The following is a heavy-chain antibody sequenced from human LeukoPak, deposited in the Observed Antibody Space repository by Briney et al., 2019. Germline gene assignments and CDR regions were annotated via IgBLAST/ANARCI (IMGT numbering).Heavy chain of an antibody. Sequence: GGSLRLSCAASGLTFSSYWMTWVRQAPGKGLEWVANIKQDGSEKCYVDSVKGRFTISRDNAKNSLYLQMNSLRAEDTAVYYCARDSRYYGSGGPDYWGQGTLVTVSS. V-gene: IGHV3-7*01. J-gene: IGHJ4*02. D-gene: IGHD3-10*01. CDR2: IKQDGSEK. CDR1: GLTFSSYW. CDR3: ARDSRYYGSGGPDY.